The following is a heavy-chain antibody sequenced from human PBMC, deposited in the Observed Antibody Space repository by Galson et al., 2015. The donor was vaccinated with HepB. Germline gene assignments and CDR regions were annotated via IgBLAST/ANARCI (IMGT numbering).Heavy chain of an antibody. CDR1: GGSFRGYY. Sequence: LSLTCAVYGGSFRGYYWSGIRQPPGKGLEWMGEINHSGSTNYNPSLKSRVTISVDTSKNQFSLKLSYVTAADTAVYYCARFRVTMVRGPTWGWFDPWGQGTLVTVSS. CDR2: INHSGST. D-gene: IGHD3-10*01. J-gene: IGHJ5*02. CDR3: ARFRVTMVRGPTWGWFDP. V-gene: IGHV4-34*01.